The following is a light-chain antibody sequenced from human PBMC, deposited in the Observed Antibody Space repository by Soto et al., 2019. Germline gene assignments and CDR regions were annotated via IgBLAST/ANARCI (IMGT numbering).Light chain of an antibody. V-gene: IGLV1-40*01. CDR3: QSFDSSLTVWV. CDR2: ASN. CDR1: SSNIGAGYD. J-gene: IGLJ3*02. Sequence: QSVLTQPPSVSGAPGQRVTISCTGSSSNIGAGYDVQWYQQLPGTVPKLLIYASNNRPSGVPDRFSGSKSDTSASLAITGLRAEAEADYYCQSFDSSLTVWVFGGGTKLTVL.